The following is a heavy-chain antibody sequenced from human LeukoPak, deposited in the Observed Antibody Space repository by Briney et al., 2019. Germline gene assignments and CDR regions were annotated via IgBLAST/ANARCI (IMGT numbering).Heavy chain of an antibody. CDR3: ARGNMVRGLLDY. CDR2: IYYSGST. J-gene: IGHJ4*02. Sequence: SETLSLTCTVSGGSISSSSYYWGWIRQPPGKGLEWIGSIYYSGSTYYNPSLKSRVTISVDTSKNQFSLKLSSVIAADTAVYYCARGNMVRGLLDYWGQGTLVTVSS. V-gene: IGHV4-39*01. CDR1: GGSISSSSYY. D-gene: IGHD3-10*01.